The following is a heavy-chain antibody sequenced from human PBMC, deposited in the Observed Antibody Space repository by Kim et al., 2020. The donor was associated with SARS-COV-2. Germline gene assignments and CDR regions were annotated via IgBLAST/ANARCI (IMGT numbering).Heavy chain of an antibody. CDR3: ARDRTSFYGDVDW. V-gene: IGHV3-33*01. D-gene: IGHD4-17*01. CDR2: IWYDGNYK. J-gene: IGHJ4*02. Sequence: GGSLRLSCAASGFTLDFYAMHWVRQAPGRGLEWLAVIWYDGNYKYYADSVKGRFTLSKDISKNTVDLQMNRLRPEDTAVYFCARDRTSFYGDVDWWGQGIQVSVSS. CDR1: GFTLDFYA.